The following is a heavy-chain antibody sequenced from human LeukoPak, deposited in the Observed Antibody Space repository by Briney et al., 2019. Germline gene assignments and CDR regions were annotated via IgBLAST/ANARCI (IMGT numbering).Heavy chain of an antibody. V-gene: IGHV3-23*01. J-gene: IGHJ4*02. D-gene: IGHD6-6*01. Sequence: WGSLTLTCAASGFTLNSYAMSWVRQAPGKGLEWVSAISDGGSDTYYADSVKGRFTISKDNSKNMLFLQMNSLMDDDTAVYYCAKRVPYSSSAVYFDSWGQGTLVTVSS. CDR1: GFTLNSYA. CDR3: AKRVPYSSSAVYFDS. CDR2: ISDGGSDT.